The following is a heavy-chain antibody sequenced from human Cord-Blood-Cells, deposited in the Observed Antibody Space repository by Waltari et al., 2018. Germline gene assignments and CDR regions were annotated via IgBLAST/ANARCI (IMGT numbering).Heavy chain of an antibody. Sequence: EVQLLESGGGLVQPGGSLRLSCAASGFTFSSYAMSWVRQAPGKGLEWVAAVSGSGGSTYGADSVEGRLTTSRDNCKNTLCLQVNRRRAEDTAVYYCAQSGRGGVTGPLYYYYGMDVWGQGTTVAVS. D-gene: IGHD3-16*01. V-gene: IGHV3-23*01. CDR3: AQSGRGGVTGPLYYYYGMDV. CDR1: GFTFSSYA. CDR2: VSGSGGST. J-gene: IGHJ6*02.